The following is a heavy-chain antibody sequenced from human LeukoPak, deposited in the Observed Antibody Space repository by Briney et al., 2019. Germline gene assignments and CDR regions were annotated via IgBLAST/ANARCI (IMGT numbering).Heavy chain of an antibody. CDR3: ARNSHQGYSSSSFPLDY. V-gene: IGHV3-21*01. Sequence: GGSLRLSCAASGFTFSSYSMNWVRQAPGKGLEWVSSINSSSSNIYYADSVKGRITISRDTTKNSPYLQMNSLGAETTADYYCARNSHQGYSSSSFPLDYWGQGTLVTVSS. CDR1: GFTFSSYS. CDR2: INSSSSNI. J-gene: IGHJ4*02. D-gene: IGHD6-6*01.